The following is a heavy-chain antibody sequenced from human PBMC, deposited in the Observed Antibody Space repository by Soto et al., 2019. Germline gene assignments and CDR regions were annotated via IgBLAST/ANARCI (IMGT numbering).Heavy chain of an antibody. CDR1: GGSISSYY. CDR3: ARGGVAARKGRWFDP. J-gene: IGHJ5*02. CDR2: IHYSGST. Sequence: QVQLQESGPGLVKPSETLSLTCTVSGGSISSYYWGWIRQPPGKRLEWIGYIHYSGSTNYNPSLRSRVTISVDTPKNQFSLKVNSMTAADTAIYYCARGGVAARKGRWFDPWGQGTLDTVSS. D-gene: IGHD6-25*01. V-gene: IGHV4-59*01.